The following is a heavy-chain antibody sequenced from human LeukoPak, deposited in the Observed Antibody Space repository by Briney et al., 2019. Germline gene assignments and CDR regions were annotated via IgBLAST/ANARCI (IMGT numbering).Heavy chain of an antibody. J-gene: IGHJ4*02. CDR1: GFTFSSYS. CDR3: ARGNKPAAGTFDY. CDR2: ISSSSRDI. V-gene: IGHV3-21*05. D-gene: IGHD6-13*01. Sequence: GGSLRLSCAASGFTFSSYSMNWVRQAPGKGLEWVSYISSSSRDIYYADSVKGRFTISRDNAKNSLYLQMNSLRAEDTAVYYCARGNKPAAGTFDYWGQGALVTVSS.